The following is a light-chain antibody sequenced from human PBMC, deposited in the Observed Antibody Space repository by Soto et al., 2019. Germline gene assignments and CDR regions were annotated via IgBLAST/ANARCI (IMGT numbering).Light chain of an antibody. J-gene: IGLJ1*01. CDR3: QSYDSSLSGSYV. CDR1: SSNIGAGYD. CDR2: GNS. V-gene: IGLV1-40*01. Sequence: QSGLTQPPSVSGAPGQRVTISCTGSSSNIGAGYDVHWYQQLPGTAPKLLIYGNSNRPSGVPDRFSGSKSGTSASLAITGLKAEDGADYYCQSYDSSLSGSYVFGTGTKVTVL.